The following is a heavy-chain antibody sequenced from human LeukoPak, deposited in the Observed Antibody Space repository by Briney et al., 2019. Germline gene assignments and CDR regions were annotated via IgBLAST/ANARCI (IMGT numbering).Heavy chain of an antibody. Sequence: ASVKVPCKASGYTLTSYYMHWVRQAPGQGLEWMGIINPSGGSTSYAQKFQGRVTMTRDTSTSTVYMELSSLRSEDTAVYYCARDEIYCSGGSCYSFDYWGQGTLVTVSS. V-gene: IGHV1-46*01. CDR1: GYTLTSYY. J-gene: IGHJ4*02. CDR2: INPSGGST. CDR3: ARDEIYCSGGSCYSFDY. D-gene: IGHD2-15*01.